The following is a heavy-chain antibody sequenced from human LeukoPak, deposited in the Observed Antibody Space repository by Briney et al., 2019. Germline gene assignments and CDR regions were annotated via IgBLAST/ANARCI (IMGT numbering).Heavy chain of an antibody. CDR2: IIPIFGTA. Sequence: ASVKVSCKASGGAFSSYAISWVRQAPGQGLEWMGGIIPIFGTANYAQKFQGRVTITTDESTSTAYMELSSLRSEDTAVYYCARWTRWLQRGAYFDYWGQGTLVTVSS. CDR1: GGAFSSYA. D-gene: IGHD5-24*01. J-gene: IGHJ4*02. CDR3: ARWTRWLQRGAYFDY. V-gene: IGHV1-69*05.